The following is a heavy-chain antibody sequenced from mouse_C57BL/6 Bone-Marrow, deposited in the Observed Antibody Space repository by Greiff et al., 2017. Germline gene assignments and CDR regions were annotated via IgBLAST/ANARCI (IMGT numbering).Heavy chain of an antibody. CDR2: IDPENGDT. D-gene: IGHD3-3*01. Sequence: VQLQQSGAELVRPGASVKLSCTASGFNIKDDYMHWVKQRPEQGLEWIGWIDPENGDTEYASKFQGKATLTADTSSNTAYLQLSRLTSDETADYCGTTWAAANYDAMDYWGQGTSVTVSS. V-gene: IGHV14-4*01. CDR3: TTWAAANYDAMDY. J-gene: IGHJ4*01. CDR1: GFNIKDDY.